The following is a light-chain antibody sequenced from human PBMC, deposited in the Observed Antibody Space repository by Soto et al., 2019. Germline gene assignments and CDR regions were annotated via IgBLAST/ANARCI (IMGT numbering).Light chain of an antibody. Sequence: SALTQPASVSGSPGQSITISCTGTSSDVGNYNLVSWYQQHPGKAPKLMIYEVSQRPSGVSNRFSGSKSGNTASLAISGLQAEDEADYYCCSYAGSGTYVFGTGTKVTV. CDR1: SSDVGNYNL. CDR3: CSYAGSGTYV. V-gene: IGLV2-23*02. J-gene: IGLJ1*01. CDR2: EVS.